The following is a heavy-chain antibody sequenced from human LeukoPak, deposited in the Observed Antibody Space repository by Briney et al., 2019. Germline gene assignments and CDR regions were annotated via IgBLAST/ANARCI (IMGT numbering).Heavy chain of an antibody. V-gene: IGHV3-7*01. J-gene: IGHJ4*02. CDR2: IKRDGSEK. CDR1: GFTFGSYW. CDR3: AGLYGDVTVFDY. Sequence: GGSLRLSCAASGFTFGSYWMSWVRQAPGKGLEWVATIKRDGSEKYYVDSMKGRFTISRDNARNSLFLQVNSLRAEDTAVYYCAGLYGDVTVFDYWGQGTLVTVSS. D-gene: IGHD2-21*02.